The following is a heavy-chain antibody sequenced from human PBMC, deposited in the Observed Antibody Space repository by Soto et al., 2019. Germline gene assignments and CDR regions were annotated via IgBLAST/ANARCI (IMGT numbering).Heavy chain of an antibody. CDR1: GYTLTELS. CDR3: ATDLIITMVRGVII. Sequence: ASVKVSCKVSGYTLTELSMHWVRQAPGKGLEWMGGFDPEDGETIYAQKFQGRVTMTEDTSTDTAYMELSSLRSEDTAVYYCATDLIITMVRGVIIWGQGTLVTVSS. V-gene: IGHV1-24*01. CDR2: FDPEDGET. D-gene: IGHD3-10*01. J-gene: IGHJ4*02.